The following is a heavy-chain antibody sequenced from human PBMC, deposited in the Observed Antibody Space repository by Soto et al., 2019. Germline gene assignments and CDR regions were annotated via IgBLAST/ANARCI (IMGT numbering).Heavy chain of an antibody. V-gene: IGHV3-23*01. Sequence: VGSLRLSCAAAGFAFSTYAMTWVRQAPGKGLEWVSVISGSGGSSYYAASVKGRFTISRDNSKNTLFLQMNGLRAEDTAVYYCAKVTKRAAAGRYEYYKYGMDVWGQGTTVTVSS. J-gene: IGHJ6*02. CDR3: AKVTKRAAAGRYEYYKYGMDV. CDR2: ISGSGGSS. CDR1: GFAFSTYA. D-gene: IGHD6-13*01.